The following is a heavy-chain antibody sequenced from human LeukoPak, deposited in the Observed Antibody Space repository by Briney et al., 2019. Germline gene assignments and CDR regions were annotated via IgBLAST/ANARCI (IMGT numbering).Heavy chain of an antibody. CDR2: IYYSGSA. D-gene: IGHD2-21*01. Sequence: SDPLSLPCTVCGGYLSSYFWSWLRPPPGKGLEWIAFIYYSGSASYNPSLKSRVTISVDTSKNQFSLRLSSVTAADTAVYYCARHFVTYPHYFDYWGQGTLVTVSS. CDR3: ARHFVTYPHYFDY. V-gene: IGHV4-59*08. J-gene: IGHJ4*02. CDR1: GGYLSSYF.